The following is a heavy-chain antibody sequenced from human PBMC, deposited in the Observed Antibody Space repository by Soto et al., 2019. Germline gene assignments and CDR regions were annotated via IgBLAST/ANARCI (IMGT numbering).Heavy chain of an antibody. V-gene: IGHV3-23*01. Sequence: EVQLLESGGGLVQPGGSLRLSCAASGFTFCNYAMTWVRQAPGKGLEWVSVITGSGGGTYFVDSVKGRFTISRDNSKNTVYLQMNSLRAEDTAVYYCAKRPLTAAGFDYWGQGTLVTVSS. CDR2: ITGSGGGT. CDR1: GFTFCNYA. J-gene: IGHJ4*02. D-gene: IGHD6-13*01. CDR3: AKRPLTAAGFDY.